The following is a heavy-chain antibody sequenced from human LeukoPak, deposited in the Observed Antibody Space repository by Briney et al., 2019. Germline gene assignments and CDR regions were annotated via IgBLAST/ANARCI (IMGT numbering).Heavy chain of an antibody. CDR3: ARGDYGFYAFDI. CDR2: IYYSGST. Sequence: SETLSLTCTVSGGSISSGDYYWSWVRQPPGKGLEWIGSIYYSGSTYYNPSLKSRVTISVDTSKNQFSLKLSSVTAADTAVYYCARGDYGFYAFDIWGQGTMVTVSS. J-gene: IGHJ3*02. CDR1: GGSISSGDYY. V-gene: IGHV4-39*07. D-gene: IGHD4-17*01.